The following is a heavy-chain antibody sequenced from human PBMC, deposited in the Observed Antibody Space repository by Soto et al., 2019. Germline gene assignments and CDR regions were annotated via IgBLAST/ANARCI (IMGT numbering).Heavy chain of an antibody. J-gene: IGHJ5*02. Sequence: QVQLQESGPGLVKPSQTLSLTCTVSGGSISSGGYYWSWIRQHQGKGLEWIGYIYYSGSTYYNPSLKSRVTISVDTSKNQFSLKLSSVTAADTAVYYCARDQLWFGELHWFDPWGQGTLVTVSS. CDR3: ARDQLWFGELHWFDP. V-gene: IGHV4-31*03. CDR1: GGSISSGGYY. D-gene: IGHD3-10*01. CDR2: IYYSGST.